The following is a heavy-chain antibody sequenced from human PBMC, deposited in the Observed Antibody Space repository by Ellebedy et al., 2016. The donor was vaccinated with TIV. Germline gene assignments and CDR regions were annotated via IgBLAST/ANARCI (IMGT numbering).Heavy chain of an antibody. CDR1: RFTFSNYA. Sequence: GGSLRLSXAASRFTFSNYAMTWVRQAPGKGLDWVSAISVSGGITYYADSVKGRFIISRDNSKNTLFLQMDSLRAEDTALYYCAIEAPYADFVYDYWGQGTLVTVSS. V-gene: IGHV3-23*01. CDR3: AIEAPYADFVYDY. J-gene: IGHJ4*02. CDR2: ISVSGGIT. D-gene: IGHD4-17*01.